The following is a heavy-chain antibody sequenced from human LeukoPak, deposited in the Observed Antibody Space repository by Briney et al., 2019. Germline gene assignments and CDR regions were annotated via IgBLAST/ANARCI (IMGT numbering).Heavy chain of an antibody. J-gene: IGHJ4*02. V-gene: IGHV1-2*02. CDR3: ARAMDYYDSSGYGFDY. CDR1: GYTFTGYY. CDR2: INPNSGGT. D-gene: IGHD3-22*01. Sequence: ASVKVSCKASGYTFTGYYMHWVRQAPGQGLEWMGWINPNSGGTNYAQKFQGRATMTRDTSISTAYMELSRLRSDDTAVYYCARAMDYYDSSGYGFDYWGQGTLVTVSS.